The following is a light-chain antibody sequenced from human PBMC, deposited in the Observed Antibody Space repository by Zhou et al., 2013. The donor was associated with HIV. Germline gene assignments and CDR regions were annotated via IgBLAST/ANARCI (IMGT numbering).Light chain of an antibody. CDR2: KVS. CDR3: MEGTHWPPWYS. J-gene: IGKJ2*03. V-gene: IGKV2-30*01. CDR1: QSLEYIDGNTY. Sequence: DIVMTQSPLSLPVTLGQPASISCRSSQSLEYIDGNTYLNWFQQRPGQSPRRLIYKVSNRDSGVPDRFSGSGSGTDFTLKISRVEAEDVGVYYCMEGTHWPPWYSFGQGTKLEIK.